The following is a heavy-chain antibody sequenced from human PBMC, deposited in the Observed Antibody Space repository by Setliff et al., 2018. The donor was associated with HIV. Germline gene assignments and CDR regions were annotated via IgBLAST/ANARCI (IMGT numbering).Heavy chain of an antibody. D-gene: IGHD4-17*01. J-gene: IGHJ4*02. CDR2: INHSGST. Sequence: ETLSLTCAVYGGSFSGYYWSWIRQPPGKGLEWIGEINHSGSTNYNPSLKSRVTISVDTSKNQFSLKLSSVTAADTAVYYCARDPPGYGDSNDYWGQGTLVTVS. CDR1: GGSFSGYY. V-gene: IGHV4-34*01. CDR3: ARDPPGYGDSNDY.